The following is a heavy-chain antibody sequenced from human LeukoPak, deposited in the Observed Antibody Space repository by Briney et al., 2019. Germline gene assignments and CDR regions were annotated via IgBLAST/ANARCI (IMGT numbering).Heavy chain of an antibody. CDR2: ISATRGNT. J-gene: IGHJ4*02. Sequence: GGSLRLSCVASGFTFTNYAMGWVRQLPGKGLEWVSAISATRGNTYYADSVQGRFSISRDNSKNTLYLQMNSLRAEDTAVYYCAKGSSTTCPCYRDHWGQGTLVTVSS. D-gene: IGHD2-2*01. CDR1: GFTFTNYA. CDR3: AKGSSTTCPCYRDH. V-gene: IGHV3-23*01.